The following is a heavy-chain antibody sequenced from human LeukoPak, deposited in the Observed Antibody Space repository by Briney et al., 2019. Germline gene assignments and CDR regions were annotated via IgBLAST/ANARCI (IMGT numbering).Heavy chain of an antibody. V-gene: IGHV3-21*01. CDR3: AREGYEDAFDI. CDR1: GFAFSSYS. D-gene: IGHD3-3*01. J-gene: IGHJ3*02. CDR2: ISGSGTYI. Sequence: GGSLRLSCAASGFAFSSYSMNWVRQTPGKGLEWVSSISGSGTYIYYADSVEGRFTISRGNAKNTLYLQMNSLRADDTAVYYCAREGYEDAFDIWGQGTMVTVFS.